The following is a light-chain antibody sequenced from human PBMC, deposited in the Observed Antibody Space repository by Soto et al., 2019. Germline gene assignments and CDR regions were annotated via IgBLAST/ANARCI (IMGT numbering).Light chain of an antibody. V-gene: IGKV1-5*03. Sequence: DIQMTQSPSTLSASVGDRVTITCRASQSISNWLAWYHQKPGKAPNLLISKASSLESGVPSRFSGSGSGPALTLTITSLLPDDFAAYYCQQYSTDPYTFGQGTKMGIK. CDR3: QQYSTDPYT. CDR2: KAS. J-gene: IGKJ2*01. CDR1: QSISNW.